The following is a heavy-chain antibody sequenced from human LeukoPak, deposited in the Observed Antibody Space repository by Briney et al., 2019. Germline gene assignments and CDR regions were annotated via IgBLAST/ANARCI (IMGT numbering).Heavy chain of an antibody. CDR3: ARYWGEGWLDP. D-gene: IGHD7-27*01. J-gene: IGHJ5*02. V-gene: IGHV4-39*07. CDR2: IYYSGST. Sequence: PSETLSLTCTVSGGSISSSSYYWGWIRQPPGKGLEWIGSIYYSGSTYYNPSLKSRVTISVDTSKNQFSLKLSSVPAAGTAVYYCARYWGEGWLDPWGQGTLVTVSS. CDR1: GGSISSSSYY.